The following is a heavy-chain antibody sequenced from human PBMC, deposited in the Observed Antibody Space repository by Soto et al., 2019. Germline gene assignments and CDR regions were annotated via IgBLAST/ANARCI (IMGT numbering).Heavy chain of an antibody. V-gene: IGHV3-48*02. Sequence: PGGSLRLSCAASGFTFSSYSMNWVRQAPGKGLEWVSYISSSSGTIHYADSVKGRFTISRDNAKNSLYLQMNSLRDGDTAVYYCARYGMDVWGQGTTVTVSS. CDR3: ARYGMDV. CDR2: ISSSSGTI. CDR1: GFTFSSYS. J-gene: IGHJ6*02.